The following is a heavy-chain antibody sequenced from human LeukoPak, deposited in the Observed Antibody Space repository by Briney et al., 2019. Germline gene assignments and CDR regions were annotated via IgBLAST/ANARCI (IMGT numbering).Heavy chain of an antibody. CDR1: GGSISSDRFY. D-gene: IGHD3-16*01. J-gene: IGHJ4*02. Sequence: SGTLSLTCTVSGGSISSDRFYWTWVRQPAGKRPEWTGRIKSSNTNYNPSLKSRVNISVDTSTNQFSLKLSSLTAADTAVYYCARVPDWTYVPDYWGQGTLVTVSS. V-gene: IGHV4-61*02. CDR2: IKSSNT. CDR3: ARVPDWTYVPDY.